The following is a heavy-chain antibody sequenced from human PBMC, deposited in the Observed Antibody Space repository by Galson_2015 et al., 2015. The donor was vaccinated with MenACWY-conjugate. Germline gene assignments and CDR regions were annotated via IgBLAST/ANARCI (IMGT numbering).Heavy chain of an antibody. J-gene: IGHJ4*02. Sequence: SLRLSCAASGFTFSSYWMSWVRQAPGKGPEWVANINDEGGSEKYYVDSVKGRFSISRDNAKNSLYLQMNSLRAEDTALYYCAKDMSRGVRCCSGGSCYSPLGNWGQGTLVTVSS. CDR1: GFTFSSYW. V-gene: IGHV3-7*03. CDR3: AKDMSRGVRCCSGGSCYSPLGN. D-gene: IGHD2-15*01. CDR2: INDEGGSEK.